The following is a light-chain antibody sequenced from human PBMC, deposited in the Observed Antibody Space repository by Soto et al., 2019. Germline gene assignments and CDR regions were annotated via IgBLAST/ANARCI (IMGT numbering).Light chain of an antibody. CDR3: QHYGDSLS. CDR2: DVS. J-gene: IGKJ4*01. V-gene: IGKV3-20*01. CDR1: QRVPTKY. Sequence: IVLTQSPGTLSLSPGERATLSCRASQRVPTKYLAWFQQKPGQAPRLLMNDVSTRVTGFPDRFSGSGSETDFAITISRKEPEEIAVDSCQHYGDSLSFGGGNKVAMK.